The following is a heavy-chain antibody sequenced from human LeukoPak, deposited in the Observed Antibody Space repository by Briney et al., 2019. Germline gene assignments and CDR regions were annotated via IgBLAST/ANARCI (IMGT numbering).Heavy chain of an antibody. Sequence: GGSLRLSCAASGFTFSSYGMHWVRQAPGKGLEWVAVISYDGSNKYYADSVKGRFTISRDNSKNTLYLQMNSLRAEDTAVYYCARVLGYTYGYYSYGMDVWGQGTTVTVSS. D-gene: IGHD5-18*01. CDR3: ARVLGYTYGYYSYGMDV. CDR2: ISYDGSNK. J-gene: IGHJ6*02. V-gene: IGHV3-30*03. CDR1: GFTFSSYG.